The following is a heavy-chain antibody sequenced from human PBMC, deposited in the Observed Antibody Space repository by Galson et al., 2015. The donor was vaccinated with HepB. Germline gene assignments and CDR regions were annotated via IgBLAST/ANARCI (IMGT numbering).Heavy chain of an antibody. J-gene: IGHJ4*02. CDR3: LGFPGY. CDR2: IYSVGTT. D-gene: IGHD2-15*01. CDR1: GFTVTKNH. V-gene: IGHV3-53*01. Sequence: SLRLSCAASGFTVTKNHMTWVRQAPGKGLEWLSIIYSVGTTYYADSVKGRFTIPRDNSKNTLYLQMNSLRPEDTAIYYCLGFPGYWGQGTLVTVSS.